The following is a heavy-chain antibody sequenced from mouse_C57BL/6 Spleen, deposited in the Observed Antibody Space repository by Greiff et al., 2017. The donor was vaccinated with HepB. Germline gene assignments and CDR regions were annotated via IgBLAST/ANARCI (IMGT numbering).Heavy chain of an antibody. Sequence: QVQLQQSGAELARPGASVKLSCKASGYTFTSYGISWVKQRTGQGLEWIGEIYPRSGNTYYNEKFKGKATLTADKSSSTAYMELRSLTSEDSAVYFCAIEGGYAWFAYWGQGTLVTVSA. J-gene: IGHJ3*01. D-gene: IGHD2-2*01. CDR2: IYPRSGNT. CDR3: AIEGGYAWFAY. V-gene: IGHV1-81*01. CDR1: GYTFTSYG.